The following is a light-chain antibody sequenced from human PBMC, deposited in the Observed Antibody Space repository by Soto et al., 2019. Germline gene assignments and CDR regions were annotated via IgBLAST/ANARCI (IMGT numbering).Light chain of an antibody. V-gene: IGKV3-15*01. CDR1: QSVSSN. Sequence: EIVMTQSPATLSVSPGERATLSCRASQSVSSNLAWYQQKPGQAPRLLMYGASTRATGIPARFSGSGSGTEFTLTISSLQTEDCAVYYCQQYNNWPQTFGQGTKVEIK. CDR2: GAS. J-gene: IGKJ1*01. CDR3: QQYNNWPQT.